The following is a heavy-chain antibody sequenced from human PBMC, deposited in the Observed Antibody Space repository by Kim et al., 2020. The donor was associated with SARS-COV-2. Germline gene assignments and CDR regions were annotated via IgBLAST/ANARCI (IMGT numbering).Heavy chain of an antibody. CDR1: GYTLTELS. CDR3: ATWRLEVGYYGSGRGNAFDY. J-gene: IGHJ4*02. D-gene: IGHD3-10*01. Sequence: ASVKVSCKVSGYTLTELSMHWVRQAPGKGLEWMGGFDPEDGETIYAQKFQGRVTMTEDTSTDTAYMELSSLRSEDTAVYYCATWRLEVGYYGSGRGNAFDYWGQGTLVTVSS. CDR2: FDPEDGET. V-gene: IGHV1-24*01.